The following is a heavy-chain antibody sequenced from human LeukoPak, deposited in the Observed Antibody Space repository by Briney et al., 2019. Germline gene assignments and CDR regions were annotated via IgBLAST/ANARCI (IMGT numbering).Heavy chain of an antibody. Sequence: SETLSLTCTVSGGSISSGDYYWSWIRQPPGKGLEWIGYIYYSGSTYYNPSLKSRVTISVDMSKNQFSLKLSSVTAADTAVYYCARDTYRSGWYSDYWGQGTLVTVSS. D-gene: IGHD6-25*01. CDR1: GGSISSGDYY. CDR2: IYYSGST. J-gene: IGHJ4*02. V-gene: IGHV4-30-4*01. CDR3: ARDTYRSGWYSDY.